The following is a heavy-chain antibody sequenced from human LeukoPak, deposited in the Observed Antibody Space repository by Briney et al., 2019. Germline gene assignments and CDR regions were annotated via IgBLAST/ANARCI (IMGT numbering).Heavy chain of an antibody. Sequence: ASVKVSCKASGYTFTGYYMHWVRQAPGQGLEWMGWINPNSGGTNYAQKFQGRVTMTRDMSTSTVYMELSSLRSEDTAVYYCARGRGYYYDQYYFDFWGQGTLVTVSS. CDR2: INPNSGGT. D-gene: IGHD3-22*01. V-gene: IGHV1-2*02. CDR1: GYTFTGYY. J-gene: IGHJ4*01. CDR3: ARGRGYYYDQYYFDF.